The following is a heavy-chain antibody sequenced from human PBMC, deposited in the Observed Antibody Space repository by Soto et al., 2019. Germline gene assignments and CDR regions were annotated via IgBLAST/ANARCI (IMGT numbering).Heavy chain of an antibody. Sequence: QVQLVQSGAEVKKPGSSVKVSCKASGGTFSSYTISWVRQAPGQGLEWMGRIIPILGIANYAQKFQGRVTITADKSTSTAYMELSSLRSEDTAVYYCAREGYSSSWYEGVDWFDPWGQGTLVTVSS. CDR2: IIPILGIA. D-gene: IGHD6-13*01. CDR1: GGTFSSYT. V-gene: IGHV1-69*08. J-gene: IGHJ5*02. CDR3: AREGYSSSWYEGVDWFDP.